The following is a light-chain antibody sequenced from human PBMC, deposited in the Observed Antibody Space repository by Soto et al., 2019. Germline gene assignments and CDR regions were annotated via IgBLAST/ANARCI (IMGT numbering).Light chain of an antibody. Sequence: EIVMRQSPATLSVSPGERGTLSCRASQRISNSLAWYQQKPGQAPRLLIYGASTRATDIPARFSGSGSGTEFTLTINSLQSEDFATYYCQHYSTVWAFGQGTKVDMK. CDR2: GAS. CDR1: QRISNS. J-gene: IGKJ1*01. V-gene: IGKV3-15*01. CDR3: QHYSTVWA.